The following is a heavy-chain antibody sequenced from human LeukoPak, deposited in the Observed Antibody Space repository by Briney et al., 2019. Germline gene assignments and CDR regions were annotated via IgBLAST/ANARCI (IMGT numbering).Heavy chain of an antibody. J-gene: IGHJ4*02. Sequence: SETLSLTCTVSGGSISSYYWSWIRQPPGKGLEWIGYIYYSGTTNYNPSLKSRVTISVDTSKNQFSLKLSSVTAADTAVYYCARQAKEWELLRQGYYSDYWGQGTLVTVSS. CDR3: ARQAKEWELLRQGYYSDY. CDR1: GGSISSYY. D-gene: IGHD1-26*01. V-gene: IGHV4-59*08. CDR2: IYYSGTT.